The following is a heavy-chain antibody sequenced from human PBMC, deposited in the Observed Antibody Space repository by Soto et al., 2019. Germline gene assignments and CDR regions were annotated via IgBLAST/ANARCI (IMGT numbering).Heavy chain of an antibody. CDR2: ISAGGGST. CDR1: GIPFATFA. V-gene: IGHV3-23*01. D-gene: IGHD3-3*01. CDR3: AKGSYYYWTGRTDYGLDV. Sequence: EAQLLESGGGLIQPGGSLRLSCAASGIPFATFAMNWVRQATGKGLEWVATISAGGGSTYYADSLKGRFTISRDNSENTLFLQMTGLRAEDSAKYYCAKGSYYYWTGRTDYGLDVWGQGTTVTVSS. J-gene: IGHJ6*02.